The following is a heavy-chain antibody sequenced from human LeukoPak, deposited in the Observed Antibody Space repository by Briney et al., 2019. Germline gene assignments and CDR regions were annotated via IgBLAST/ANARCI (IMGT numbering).Heavy chain of an antibody. D-gene: IGHD3-10*01. V-gene: IGHV1-8*01. CDR1: GYTFTSYD. CDR2: MNPNSGNT. J-gene: IGHJ4*02. Sequence: ASVRVSCKASGYTFTSYDINWVRQATGQGLEWMGWMNPNSGNTGYAQKFQGRVTMTRNTSISTAYMELSSLRSEDTAVYYCARDGAYGSGSYYDYWGQGTLVTVSS. CDR3: ARDGAYGSGSYYDY.